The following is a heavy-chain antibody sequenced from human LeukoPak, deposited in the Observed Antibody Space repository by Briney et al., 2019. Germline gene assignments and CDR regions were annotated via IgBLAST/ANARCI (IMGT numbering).Heavy chain of an antibody. CDR1: GYTFTGYY. CDR3: ARVLRSDVGVDP. V-gene: IGHV1-8*03. Sequence: ASVKVSCKASGYTFTGYYMHWVRQAPGQGLEWMGWINPNSGNTGYAQKFQGRVTITRNTSISTAYMELSSLRSEDTAVYYCARVLRSDVGVDPWGQGTLVTVSS. D-gene: IGHD1-26*01. J-gene: IGHJ5*02. CDR2: INPNSGNT.